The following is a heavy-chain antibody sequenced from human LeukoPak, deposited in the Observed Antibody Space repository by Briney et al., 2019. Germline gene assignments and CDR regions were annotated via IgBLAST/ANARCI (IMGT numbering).Heavy chain of an antibody. Sequence: SETLSLICAVYGGSFSGYYWSWIRQPPGKGLEWIGEINHSGSTNYNPSLTSRVTISVDTSKNQFSLKLSSVTAADTAVYYCARGGFDSSSWYDYWGQGTLVTVSS. CDR1: GGSFSGYY. D-gene: IGHD6-13*01. CDR2: INHSGST. V-gene: IGHV4-34*01. J-gene: IGHJ4*02. CDR3: ARGGFDSSSWYDY.